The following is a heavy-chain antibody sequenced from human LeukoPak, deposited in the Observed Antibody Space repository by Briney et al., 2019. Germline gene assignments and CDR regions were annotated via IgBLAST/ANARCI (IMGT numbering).Heavy chain of an antibody. CDR3: ARPTTRWFGELSPDAFDI. CDR1: GGTFSSYA. D-gene: IGHD3-10*01. V-gene: IGHV1-69*13. Sequence: GASVKVSCKASGGTFSSYAISWVRQAPGQGLEWMGGIIPIFGTANYAQKFQGRVTITADESTSTAYMELSSLRSEDTAVYYCARPTTRWFGELSPDAFDIWGQGTMVTVSS. J-gene: IGHJ3*02. CDR2: IIPIFGTA.